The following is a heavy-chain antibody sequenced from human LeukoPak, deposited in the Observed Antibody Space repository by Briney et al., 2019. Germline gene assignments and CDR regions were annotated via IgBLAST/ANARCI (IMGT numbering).Heavy chain of an antibody. CDR1: GFTFSSYT. Sequence: GRSLRLSCAVSGFTFSSYTMNWIRQVPGKGLEWVSYIGGSGSPIYYADSVKGRFTISRDNAKNSLYLQMNSLRAEDTAVYYCARDRDSSFDYWGQGTLVTVSS. CDR2: IGGSGSPI. CDR3: ARDRDSSFDY. V-gene: IGHV3-48*01. J-gene: IGHJ4*02. D-gene: IGHD2-15*01.